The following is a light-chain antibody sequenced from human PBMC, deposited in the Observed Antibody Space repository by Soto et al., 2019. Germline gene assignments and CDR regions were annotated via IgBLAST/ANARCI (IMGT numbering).Light chain of an antibody. J-gene: IGKJ4*01. CDR1: QSISSW. CDR2: KAS. Sequence: DIQMTQSPSTLSASVGDRVTITCRASQSISSWLAWYQQKPGKAPKRLIYKASSLESGVPSRFSSSGSGTEFTLTVSSLQPDDFATYYCQQYSIFSRTFGGRTKVEV. CDR3: QQYSIFSRT. V-gene: IGKV1-5*03.